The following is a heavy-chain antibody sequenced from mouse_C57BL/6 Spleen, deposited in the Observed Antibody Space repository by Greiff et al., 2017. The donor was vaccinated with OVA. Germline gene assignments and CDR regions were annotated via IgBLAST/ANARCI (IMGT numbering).Heavy chain of an antibody. V-gene: IGHV1-69*01. CDR1: GYTFTSYW. CDR3: ARYTGTGDWYFDV. Sequence: QVQLQHPGAELVMPGASVKLSCKASGYTFTSYWMHWVKQRPGQGLEWIGEIDPSDSYTNYNQKFKGKSTLTVDKSSSTAYMQLSSLTSEDSAVYYCARYTGTGDWYFDVWGTGTTVTVSS. D-gene: IGHD4-1*01. CDR2: IDPSDSYT. J-gene: IGHJ1*03.